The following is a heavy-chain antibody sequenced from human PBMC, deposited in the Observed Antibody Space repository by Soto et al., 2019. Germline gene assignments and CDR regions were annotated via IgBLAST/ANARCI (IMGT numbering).Heavy chain of an antibody. CDR3: ARGSYYYDSSGYYHY. D-gene: IGHD3-22*01. CDR1: GGSISSRDYY. V-gene: IGHV4-30-4*01. CDR2: IYYSGST. J-gene: IGHJ4*02. Sequence: SETLSLTCTVSGGSISSRDYYRSWIRQPPGKGLEWIGYIYYSGSTYYNPSLKSRVTISVDTSKNQFSLKLSSVTAADTAVYYCARGSYYYDSSGYYHYWGRGTLVTVSS.